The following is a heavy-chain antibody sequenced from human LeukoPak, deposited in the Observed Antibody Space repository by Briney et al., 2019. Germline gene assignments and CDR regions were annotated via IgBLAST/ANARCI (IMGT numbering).Heavy chain of an antibody. CDR1: GFTFTSYS. J-gene: IGHJ4*02. D-gene: IGHD1-26*01. CDR3: AKGGKWDVTPFDY. Sequence: GGSLRLSCAASGFTFTSYSMNWVRQAPGKGLEWVSPISGGGGSTYYADSVKGRFTISRDNPKNTLYLQVNSLRAEDTAVYYCAKGGKWDVTPFDYWGQGTLVTVSS. V-gene: IGHV3-23*01. CDR2: ISGGGGST.